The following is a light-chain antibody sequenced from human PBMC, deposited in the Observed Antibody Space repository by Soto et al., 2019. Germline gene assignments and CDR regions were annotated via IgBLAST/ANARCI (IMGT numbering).Light chain of an antibody. Sequence: EIGLTQSPGTLSLSPGERATLSCRASQSVSSSYLAWYQQNPGQAPRLPIYGASSRATGIPARFSGSGSGTAFTLTISRLAPADFAVYYCQQYGSSPTFGQGTKVDIK. CDR2: GAS. V-gene: IGKV3-20*01. CDR1: QSVSSSY. CDR3: QQYGSSPT. J-gene: IGKJ1*01.